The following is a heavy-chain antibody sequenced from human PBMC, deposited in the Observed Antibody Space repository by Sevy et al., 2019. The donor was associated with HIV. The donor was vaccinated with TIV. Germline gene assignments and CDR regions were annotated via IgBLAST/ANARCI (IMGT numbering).Heavy chain of an antibody. D-gene: IGHD5-18*01. CDR1: GYTFTGQY. CDR2: INPKSGDP. V-gene: IGHV1-2*02. CDR3: SRDFRLRGYSYGSFDY. J-gene: IGHJ4*02. Sequence: ASVKVSCKASGYTFTGQYIHWVRQAPGQGLEWMGWINPKSGDPNYAQEFQGRVTMTRDTSISTAYMELSGLKSDDTAVYYCSRDFRLRGYSYGSFDYWGQGTLVTVSS.